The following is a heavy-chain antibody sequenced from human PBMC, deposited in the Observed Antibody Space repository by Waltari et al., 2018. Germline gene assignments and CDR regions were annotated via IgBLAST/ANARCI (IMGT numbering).Heavy chain of an antibody. D-gene: IGHD1-20*01. V-gene: IGHV4-34*01. Sequence: QVQLQQWGAGLLKPSETLSLTCAVYGGSFSSYYWSWIRQPPGKGLEWIGEINPSGSTNYNTSLKSRVTISVDTSKNQCSLKLRSVTAADTAVYYSARVYFYSDYLDVWGTGTTVTVSS. CDR1: GGSFSSYY. CDR2: INPSGST. J-gene: IGHJ6*03. CDR3: ARVYFYSDYLDV.